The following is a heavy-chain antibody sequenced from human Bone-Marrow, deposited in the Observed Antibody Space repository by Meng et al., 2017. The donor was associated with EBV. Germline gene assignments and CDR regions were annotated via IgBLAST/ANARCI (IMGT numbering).Heavy chain of an antibody. CDR1: GWSFSEYY. V-gene: IGHV4-34*01. J-gene: IGHJ4*02. D-gene: IGHD3-16*02. CDR2: INQSGST. CDR3: ARGKSRDYIWGSYRIFDY. Sequence: QLQGEVAGLLNPVETLSLSGAVYGWSFSEYYWSWIRRPPGKGPGWIGEINQSGSTNYNPSLKSRVTISVDTSKNQFSLNLSSVTAANTSVYYCARGKSRDYIWGSYRIFDYWGQGTLVTVSS.